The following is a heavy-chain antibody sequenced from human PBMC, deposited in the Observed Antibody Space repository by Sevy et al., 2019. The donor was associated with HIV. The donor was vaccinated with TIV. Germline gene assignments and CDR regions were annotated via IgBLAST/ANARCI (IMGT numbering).Heavy chain of an antibody. D-gene: IGHD4-17*01. Sequence: GGSLRLSCAASGFTLSRTGMIWVRQAPGKGLEWVSGISGSGFSTNYADSVKGRFTISRDNSKNTLYLQMNSLRGEDTVVYYCAKDPDDTYDYGEHSDYWGQGTLVTVSS. V-gene: IGHV3-23*01. J-gene: IGHJ4*02. CDR1: GFTLSRTG. CDR3: AKDPDDTYDYGEHSDY. CDR2: ISGSGFST.